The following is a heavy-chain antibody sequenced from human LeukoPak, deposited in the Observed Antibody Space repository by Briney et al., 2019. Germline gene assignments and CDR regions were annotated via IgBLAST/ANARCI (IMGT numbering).Heavy chain of an antibody. CDR3: ARRYNWNYGWFDP. Sequence: SETLSLTCTVSGGSLSSYYWSWLRQPPGKGLEWIGYIYYSGSTNYNPSLKSRVTISVDTSKNQFSLKLSSVTAADTAVYYCARRYNWNYGWFDPWGQGTLVTVSS. D-gene: IGHD1-7*01. CDR2: IYYSGST. J-gene: IGHJ5*02. V-gene: IGHV4-59*01. CDR1: GGSLSSYY.